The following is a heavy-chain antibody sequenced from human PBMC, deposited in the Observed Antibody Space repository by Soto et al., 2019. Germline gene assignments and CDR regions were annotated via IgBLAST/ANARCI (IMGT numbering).Heavy chain of an antibody. D-gene: IGHD3-10*01. Sequence: ASVKVSCKASGYTFTSYGISWVRQAPGQGLEWMGWISAYNGNTNYAQKLQGRVTMTTDTSTSTAYMELRSLRSDDTAVYYCARGDYGSGSYLGPYYYYYGMDVWGQGTTVTVS. CDR2: ISAYNGNT. CDR3: ARGDYGSGSYLGPYYYYYGMDV. CDR1: GYTFTSYG. V-gene: IGHV1-18*01. J-gene: IGHJ6*02.